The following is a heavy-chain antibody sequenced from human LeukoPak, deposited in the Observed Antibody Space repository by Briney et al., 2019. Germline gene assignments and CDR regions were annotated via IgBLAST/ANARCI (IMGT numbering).Heavy chain of an antibody. J-gene: IGHJ6*02. Sequence: PSETLSLTCTVSGGSICSYYWSWIRQPPGKGLEWLGYIYYSGTTNYNPSLKSRVTISVDTSKNQFSLKLSSVTAADTAVYYCARHQLPDYYYYGMDVWGQGTTVTVSS. V-gene: IGHV4-59*08. CDR1: GGSICSYY. CDR2: IYYSGTT. CDR3: ARHQLPDYYYYGMDV. D-gene: IGHD3-10*01.